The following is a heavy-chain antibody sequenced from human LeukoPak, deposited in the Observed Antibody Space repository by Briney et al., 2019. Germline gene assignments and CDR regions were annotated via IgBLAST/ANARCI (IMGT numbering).Heavy chain of an antibody. D-gene: IGHD3-10*01. Sequence: GGSLRLSCTASGFTFSSCEMNWVRQAPGKGLEWVSYISSSGSTIYYADPVKGRFTISRDNAKNSLYLQMNSLRAEDTAVYYCAYYGSGSYYGMDVWGQGTTVTVSS. J-gene: IGHJ6*02. CDR2: ISSSGSTI. CDR1: GFTFSSCE. V-gene: IGHV3-48*03. CDR3: AYYGSGSYYGMDV.